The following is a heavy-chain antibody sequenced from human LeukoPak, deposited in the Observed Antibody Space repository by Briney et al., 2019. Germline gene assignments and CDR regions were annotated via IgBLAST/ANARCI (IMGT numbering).Heavy chain of an antibody. Sequence: EASVKVSCKVSGYTLTELSMHWVRQAPGKGLEWMGGFDPEDGETIYAQKFQGRVTMTEDTSTDTAYMELSRLRSDDTAVYYCAREFADYVWGSYSPGDWFDPWGQGTLVAVSS. CDR1: GYTLTELS. D-gene: IGHD3-16*01. V-gene: IGHV1-24*01. J-gene: IGHJ5*02. CDR3: AREFADYVWGSYSPGDWFDP. CDR2: FDPEDGET.